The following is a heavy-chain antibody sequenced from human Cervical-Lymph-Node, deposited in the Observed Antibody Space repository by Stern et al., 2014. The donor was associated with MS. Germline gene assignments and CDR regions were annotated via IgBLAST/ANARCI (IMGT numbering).Heavy chain of an antibody. CDR3: ARQIAIWDAFDI. V-gene: IGHV4-59*01. Sequence: VQLVESGPGLVKPSETLSLTCTVSGGSISSYYWSWIRPPPGKGLEWIGYIYYSGSTNYNPSLKSRVTISVDTSKNQFSLKLSSVTAADTAVYYCARQIAIWDAFDIWGQGTMVTVSS. CDR2: IYYSGST. CDR1: GGSISSYY. D-gene: IGHD6-13*01. J-gene: IGHJ3*02.